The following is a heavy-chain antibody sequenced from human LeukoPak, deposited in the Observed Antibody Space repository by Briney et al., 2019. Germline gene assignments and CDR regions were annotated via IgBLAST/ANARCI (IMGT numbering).Heavy chain of an antibody. J-gene: IGHJ4*02. CDR1: GFTFSTYA. CDR2: ISSSGSST. V-gene: IGHV3-23*01. CDR3: AKRGGEY. Sequence: PGGSLRLSCAASGFTFSTYAMTWVRQAPGKGLEWVSTISSSGSSTYHAESVKGRFTISRDNSKNTVYLQMNSLRAEDTAVYYCAKRGGEYWGQGTLVTVSS. D-gene: IGHD3-10*01.